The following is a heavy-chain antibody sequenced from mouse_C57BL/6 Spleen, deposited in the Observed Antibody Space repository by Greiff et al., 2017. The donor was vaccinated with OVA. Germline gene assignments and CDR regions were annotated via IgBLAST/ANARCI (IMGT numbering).Heavy chain of an antibody. V-gene: IGHV5-17*01. CDR3: ARPYYYGTTSWFAY. CDR2: ISSGSSTI. CDR1: GFTFSDYR. Sequence: EVKLMESGGGLVKPGGSLKLSCAASGFTFSDYRMHWVRQAPEKGLEWVAYISSGSSTIYYADTVKGRFTISRDNAKNTLFLQMTSLRSEDTAMYYCARPYYYGTTSWFAYWGQGTLVTVSA. D-gene: IGHD1-1*01. J-gene: IGHJ3*01.